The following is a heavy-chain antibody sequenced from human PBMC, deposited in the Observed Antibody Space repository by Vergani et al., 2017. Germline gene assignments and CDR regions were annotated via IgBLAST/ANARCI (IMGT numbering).Heavy chain of an antibody. J-gene: IGHJ3*02. CDR2: ISWNSGSI. CDR3: ASWGRAFDI. V-gene: IGHV3-9*01. D-gene: IGHD6-13*01. Sequence: EVQLVESGGGLVQPGRSLRLSCAASGFTFDDYAMHWVRQAPGKGLEWVSGISWNSGSIGYADSVKGRFTISRDNAKNSLYLQMNSLRAEDTAVYYCASWGRAFDIWGQGTMVTVSS. CDR1: GFTFDDYA.